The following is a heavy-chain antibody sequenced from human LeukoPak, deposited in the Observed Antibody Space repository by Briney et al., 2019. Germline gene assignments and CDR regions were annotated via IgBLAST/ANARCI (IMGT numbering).Heavy chain of an antibody. CDR3: ARSGQLGYVNWFDP. J-gene: IGHJ5*02. V-gene: IGHV4-59*01. Sequence: SETLSLTCTVSGASISSYYWSWIRQPPGKGLEWIGYIYYSGSTNYNPSLKSRLTISLDTSKNQFSLKLSSVTSADTAVYYCARSGQLGYVNWFDPWGQGTLVTVSS. CDR2: IYYSGST. CDR1: GASISSYY. D-gene: IGHD6-6*01.